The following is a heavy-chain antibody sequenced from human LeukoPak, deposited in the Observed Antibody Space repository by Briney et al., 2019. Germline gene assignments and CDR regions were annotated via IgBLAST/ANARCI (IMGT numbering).Heavy chain of an antibody. J-gene: IGHJ5*02. CDR2: IYYTGST. CDR1: GGSISSRNYF. Sequence: PSETLSLTCTVSGGSISSRNYFWGWIRQPPGKGLEWIGTIYYTGSTYFNPSLKSRVTISVDTSKNQFSLKLRSVTAADTAVYYCARDNWDYYRWFDPWGQGTLVTVSP. D-gene: IGHD3-10*01. V-gene: IGHV4-39*07. CDR3: ARDNWDYYRWFDP.